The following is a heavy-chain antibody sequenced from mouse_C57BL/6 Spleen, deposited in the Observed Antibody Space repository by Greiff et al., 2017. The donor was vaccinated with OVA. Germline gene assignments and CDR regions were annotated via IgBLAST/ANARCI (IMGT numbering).Heavy chain of an antibody. Sequence: QVQLQQSGAELAKPGASVKLSCKASGYTFTSYWMHWVKQRPGQGLEWIGYINPSSGYTKYNQKFKDKATLTAAKSSSTAYMQLSSLTYEDSAVYYCARMDGTLLRFFDYWGQGTTLTVSS. V-gene: IGHV1-7*01. CDR2: INPSSGYT. CDR1: GYTFTSYW. CDR3: ARMDGTLLRFFDY. J-gene: IGHJ2*01. D-gene: IGHD1-1*01.